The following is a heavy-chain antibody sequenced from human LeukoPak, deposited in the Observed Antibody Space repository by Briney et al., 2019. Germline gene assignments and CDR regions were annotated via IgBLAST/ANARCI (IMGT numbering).Heavy chain of an antibody. CDR1: GFTFSSSG. Sequence: GGSLRLSCAASGFTFSSSGMSWVRQAPGKGLEWVSGISDGGDNTYYADSVKGRFTISRDNSKSTLYLQMNSLRAEDTAVYYCSKAPYYVLPCFDYWGQGTLVTVSS. J-gene: IGHJ4*02. D-gene: IGHD3-10*02. CDR3: SKAPYYVLPCFDY. V-gene: IGHV3-23*01. CDR2: ISDGGDNT.